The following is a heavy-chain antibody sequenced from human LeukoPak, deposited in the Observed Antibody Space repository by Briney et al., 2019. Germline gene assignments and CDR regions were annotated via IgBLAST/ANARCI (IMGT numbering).Heavy chain of an antibody. J-gene: IGHJ5*02. Sequence: GGSLRLSCAASGFTFSNYWMSWVRQAPGKGLEWVANIKQDGSEEYYVDSVKGRFTISRDNAKNSLYLQMNSLRAEGTAVYYCARAPTGDYDFWSGYYTGSIWFDPWGQGTLVTDSS. CDR3: ARAPTGDYDFWSGYYTGSIWFDP. D-gene: IGHD3-3*01. V-gene: IGHV3-7*03. CDR2: IKQDGSEE. CDR1: GFTFSNYW.